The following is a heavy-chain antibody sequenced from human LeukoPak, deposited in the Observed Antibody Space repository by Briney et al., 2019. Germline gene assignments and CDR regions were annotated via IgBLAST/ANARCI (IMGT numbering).Heavy chain of an antibody. Sequence: SETLSLTCTGSGGSISSGSYYWSWIRQPAGTGLEWIGRIYTSGSTNYNPSLKSRVTISVDTSKNQFSLKLSSVTAADTAVYYCARGRDYYGSGSYCLSDYWGQGTLVTVSS. CDR3: ARGRDYYGSGSYCLSDY. J-gene: IGHJ4*02. V-gene: IGHV4-61*02. D-gene: IGHD3-10*01. CDR2: IYTSGST. CDR1: GGSISSGSYY.